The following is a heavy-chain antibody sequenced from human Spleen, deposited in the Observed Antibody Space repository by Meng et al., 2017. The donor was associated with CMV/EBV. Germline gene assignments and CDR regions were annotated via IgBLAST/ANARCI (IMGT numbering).Heavy chain of an antibody. D-gene: IGHD6-19*01. J-gene: IGHJ6*02. CDR1: GFTFSSYG. CDR3: ARGMASSGLGYLYYYYGMDV. CDR2: IRYDGSNK. Sequence: GESLKISCAASGFTFSSYGMHWVRQAPGKGLEWVAFIRYDGSNKYYADSVKGRFTISRDNSKNTLYLQMNSLRAEDTAVYYCARGMASSGLGYLYYYYGMDVWGQGTTVTVSS. V-gene: IGHV3-30*02.